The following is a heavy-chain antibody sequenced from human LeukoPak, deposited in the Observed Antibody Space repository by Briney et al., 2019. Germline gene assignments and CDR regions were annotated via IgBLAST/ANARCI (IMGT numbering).Heavy chain of an antibody. J-gene: IGHJ4*02. Sequence: GGSLRLSCAASGFTFSSSAMSWVRQTPGKGLEWVSSITGNGATTSYPDSVKGRFTISRDNSKNTLSLQMNSLRAEDTAVYYCAKERRRVDTEMVRSYYFENWGQGTLVTVSS. CDR1: GFTFSSSA. V-gene: IGHV3-23*01. CDR2: ITGNGATT. D-gene: IGHD5-18*01. CDR3: AKERRRVDTEMVRSYYFEN.